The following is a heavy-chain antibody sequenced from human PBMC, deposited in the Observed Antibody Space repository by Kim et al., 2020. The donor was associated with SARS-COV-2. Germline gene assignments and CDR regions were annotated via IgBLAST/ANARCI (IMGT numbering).Heavy chain of an antibody. Sequence: NPPLPSHATQSEDTSKNQFSLKLSSVTAADTAVYYCARFDGSSSSGYFDYWGQGTLVTVSS. CDR3: ARFDGSSSSGYFDY. V-gene: IGHV4-59*01. J-gene: IGHJ4*02. D-gene: IGHD6-6*01.